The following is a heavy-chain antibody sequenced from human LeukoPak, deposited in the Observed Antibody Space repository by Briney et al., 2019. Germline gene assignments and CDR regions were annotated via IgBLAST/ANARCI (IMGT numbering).Heavy chain of an antibody. J-gene: IGHJ2*01. Sequence: GGSLRLSCAASGFTFSSYDMHWVRQATGKGLEWVSAIGTAGDTYYPGSVKGRFTISRENAKNSLYLQMNSLRAGDTAVYYCARSRDEGVGYDILTGYTSGPFDLWGRGTLVTVSS. V-gene: IGHV3-13*01. D-gene: IGHD3-9*01. CDR3: ARSRDEGVGYDILTGYTSGPFDL. CDR2: IGTAGDT. CDR1: GFTFSSYD.